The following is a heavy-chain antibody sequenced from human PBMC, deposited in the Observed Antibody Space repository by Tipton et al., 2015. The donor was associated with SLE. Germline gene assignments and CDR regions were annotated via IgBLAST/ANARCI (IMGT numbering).Heavy chain of an antibody. V-gene: IGHV4-59*08. CDR2: VFYSGNT. CDR1: GASISGDY. J-gene: IGHJ3*01. CDR3: ARHMSVTYANFDV. Sequence: TLSLTCTVSGASISGDYWSWIRQPPGGGLEWIGYVFYSGNTRYNPSLQSRVSISIDTSKSRFSLRLTSVTAADTAIYYCARHMSVTYANFDVWGQGTVVTVSS. D-gene: IGHD2-21*02.